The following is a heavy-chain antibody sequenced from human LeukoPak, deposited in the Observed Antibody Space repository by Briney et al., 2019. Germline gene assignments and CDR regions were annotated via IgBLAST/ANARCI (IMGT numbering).Heavy chain of an antibody. CDR1: GGTFSSYA. CDR2: IIPIFGTA. Sequence: ASVKVSCKASGGTFSSYAISWVRQAPGQGPEWMGRIIPIFGTANYAQKFQGRVTITTDESTSTAYMELSSLRSEDTAVYYCASHSSSWRYYFDYWGQGTLVTVSS. J-gene: IGHJ4*02. D-gene: IGHD6-13*01. CDR3: ASHSSSWRYYFDY. V-gene: IGHV1-69*05.